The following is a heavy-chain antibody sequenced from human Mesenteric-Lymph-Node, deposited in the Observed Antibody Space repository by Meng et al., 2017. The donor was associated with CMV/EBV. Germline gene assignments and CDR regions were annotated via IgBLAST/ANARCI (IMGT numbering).Heavy chain of an antibody. CDR1: GYTFTSYG. D-gene: IGHD4/OR15-4a*01. V-gene: IGHV1-69*10. J-gene: IGHJ4*02. CDR2: IIPILGIA. Sequence: SVKVSCKASGYTFTSYGISWVRQAPGQGLEWMGGIIPILGIANYAQSFQGRVTITTDESTSTAYMELSRLTSEDTAVYYCARQGAFYYFRYWGQGSLVTVSS. CDR3: ARQGAFYYFRY.